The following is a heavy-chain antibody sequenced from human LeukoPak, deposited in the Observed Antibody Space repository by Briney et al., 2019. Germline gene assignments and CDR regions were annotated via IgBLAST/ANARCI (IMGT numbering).Heavy chain of an antibody. V-gene: IGHV4-38-2*02. CDR1: GYSISSGNY. CDR3: AKGYCRGNSCYDDRGAFDY. Sequence: SETLSLTCSVSGYSISSGNYWGWIRLPPGKGLQWIGSIYHSGSTYYNPSLKSRVTISVDTSKNQFSLKLSSVTAADTAVYYCAKGYCRGNSCYDDRGAFDYWGQGTLVTVSS. D-gene: IGHD2-2*01. J-gene: IGHJ4*02. CDR2: IYHSGST.